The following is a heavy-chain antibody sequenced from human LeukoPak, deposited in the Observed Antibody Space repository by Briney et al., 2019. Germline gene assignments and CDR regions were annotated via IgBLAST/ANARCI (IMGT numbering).Heavy chain of an antibody. D-gene: IGHD3-22*01. J-gene: IGHJ4*02. CDR1: GFMVSSNY. CDR2: IYSGGGT. CDR3: ATMITNYYDSRVGYFDY. Sequence: PGGSLRLSCAASGFMVSSNYMSWVRQAPGKGLEWVSVIYSGGGTYYADSVKGRFTISRDNSKNTLYLQMNSLRAEDTAVYYCATMITNYYDSRVGYFDYWGQGTLVTVSS. V-gene: IGHV3-53*01.